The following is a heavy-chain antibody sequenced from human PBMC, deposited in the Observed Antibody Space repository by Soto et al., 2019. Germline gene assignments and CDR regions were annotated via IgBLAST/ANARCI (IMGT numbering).Heavy chain of an antibody. CDR3: ARVKGEGERAFDY. J-gene: IGHJ4*02. CDR1: GGSVSSGSYY. V-gene: IGHV4-61*01. D-gene: IGHD1-1*01. CDR2: IYYSGST. Sequence: QVQLQESGPGLVKPSETLSLTCTVSGGSVSSGSYYWSWIRQPPGKGLEWIGYIYYSGSTNYNPSLKSRVTISVDTAKNQFSLKLSSVTAADTAVYYCARVKGEGERAFDYWGQGTLVTVSS.